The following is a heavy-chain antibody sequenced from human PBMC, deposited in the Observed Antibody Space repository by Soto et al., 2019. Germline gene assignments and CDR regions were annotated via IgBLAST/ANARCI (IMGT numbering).Heavy chain of an antibody. CDR2: IYYRGIT. J-gene: IGHJ3*02. CDR1: GGSISSSSYY. D-gene: IGHD1-1*01. Sequence: KQSQTLSLTCTVSGGSISSSSYYWGWIRQPPGKGLGWIGSIYYRGITYYNPSLKGRATISVDTSKNQFSLKLSSVTAADTAVYYCAGVNWDLTDAFDIWGQGTMVTVSS. CDR3: AGVNWDLTDAFDI. V-gene: IGHV4-39*07.